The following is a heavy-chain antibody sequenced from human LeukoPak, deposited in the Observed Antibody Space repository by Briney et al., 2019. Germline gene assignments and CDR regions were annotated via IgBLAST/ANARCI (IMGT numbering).Heavy chain of an antibody. Sequence: GGSLRLSCAASGFTVSTNYMAWVRQAPGKGLEWVSSIYGGGTTYYADSVKGRFIISRDNSKSTLYLQMNSLRAEDTAVYYCARGGYASGSPYYYYNMDVWGKGTTVTVSS. CDR2: IYGGGTT. D-gene: IGHD3-10*01. V-gene: IGHV3-66*02. CDR3: ARGGYASGSPYYYYNMDV. CDR1: GFTVSTNY. J-gene: IGHJ6*03.